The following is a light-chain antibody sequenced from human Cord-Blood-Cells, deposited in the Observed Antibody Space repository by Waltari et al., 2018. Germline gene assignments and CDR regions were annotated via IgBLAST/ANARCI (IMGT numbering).Light chain of an antibody. Sequence: QSVLTQPASVSGSPGQSLTISCTGTSTDVGGDTYVSWYQQHPGKAPKLMIYDVSNRPSGVSNRFSGSKSGNTASLTISGLQAEDEADYYCSSYTSSSTVVFGGGTKLTVL. CDR3: SSYTSSSTVV. J-gene: IGLJ2*01. CDR2: DVS. CDR1: STDVGGDTY. V-gene: IGLV2-14*01.